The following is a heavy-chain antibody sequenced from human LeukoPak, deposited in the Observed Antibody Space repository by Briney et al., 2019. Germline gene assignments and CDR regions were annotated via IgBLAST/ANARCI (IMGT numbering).Heavy chain of an antibody. CDR2: ISYSGRT. D-gene: IGHD5-12*01. CDR1: GGSISSYH. CDR3: ARTGVVATSYFFDY. V-gene: IGHV4-59*01. J-gene: IGHJ4*02. Sequence: SETLSLTCTVSGGSISSYHWGWIRQPPGKGLEWIGYISYSGRTNYNPSLKSRVAVSVDTSKNQFSLKLTSVTAADTAVYYCARTGVVATSYFFDYWGQGTLVTVSS.